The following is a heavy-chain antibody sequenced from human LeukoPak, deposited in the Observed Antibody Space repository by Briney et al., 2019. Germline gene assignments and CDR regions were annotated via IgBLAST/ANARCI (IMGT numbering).Heavy chain of an antibody. Sequence: ASVKVSCTASGSPFTGYKMQLVRGAPGQELEGMGGINPNSGSTNYAQKFQGRVTMTRDTSISTAYMELSRLRSDDTAVYYCARVRGSGWYDFDYWGQGTLVTASS. V-gene: IGHV1-2*02. CDR2: INPNSGST. J-gene: IGHJ4*02. CDR1: GSPFTGYK. CDR3: ARVRGSGWYDFDY. D-gene: IGHD6-19*01.